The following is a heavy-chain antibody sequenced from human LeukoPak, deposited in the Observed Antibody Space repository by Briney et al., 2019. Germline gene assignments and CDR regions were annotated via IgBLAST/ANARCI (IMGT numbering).Heavy chain of an antibody. J-gene: IGHJ4*02. V-gene: IGHV3-74*01. D-gene: IGHD5-18*01. CDR2: INGDASST. CDR1: GLTLSGYW. CDR3: ASARGNTYGYFEY. Sequence: GGSLRLSCAASGLTLSGYWMHWVRQAPGKGLVWVSRINGDASSTNYADVVKSRFTISRDKAQSTLYVQMSSLRVEDTAVYCCASARGNTYGYFEYWGEGSLVTVSS.